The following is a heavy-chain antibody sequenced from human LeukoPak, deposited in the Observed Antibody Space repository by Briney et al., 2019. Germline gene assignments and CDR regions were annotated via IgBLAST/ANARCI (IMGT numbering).Heavy chain of an antibody. J-gene: IGHJ4*02. Sequence: SVKVSCKASGGTFSSYAISWVRQAPGQGLEWMGRIIPILGIANYAQKFQSRVTITADKSTSTAYMELSSLRSEDTAVYYCARDRGFYDSSGYSFDYWGQGTLVTVSS. CDR1: GGTFSSYA. D-gene: IGHD3-22*01. V-gene: IGHV1-69*04. CDR2: IIPILGIA. CDR3: ARDRGFYDSSGYSFDY.